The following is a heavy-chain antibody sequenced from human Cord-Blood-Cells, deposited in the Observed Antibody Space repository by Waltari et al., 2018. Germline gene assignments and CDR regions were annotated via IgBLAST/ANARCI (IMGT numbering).Heavy chain of an antibody. CDR3: ARGTDWADY. CDR1: GGSFSGYY. CDR2: INHSGST. D-gene: IGHD3-9*01. J-gene: IGHJ4*02. V-gene: IGHV4-34*01. Sequence: QVQLQQWGAGLLKPSETLSLTCAVYGGSFSGYYWSWIRQPPGKGLEWIGEINHSGSTNCTPSLKSRVTISVDTSKNQFSLKLGSVTAADTAVYYCARGTDWADYWGQGTLVTVSS.